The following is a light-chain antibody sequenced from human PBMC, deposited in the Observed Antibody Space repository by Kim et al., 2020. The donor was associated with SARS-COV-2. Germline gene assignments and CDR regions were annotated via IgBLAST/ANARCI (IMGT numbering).Light chain of an antibody. CDR3: QAWDSSTVV. CDR2: QDS. Sequence: SVSPGQTASITCSGDKLGDKYACWYQQKPGQSPVLVIYQDSKRPSGIPERFSGSNSGNTATLTISGTQAMDEADYYCQAWDSSTVVFGRGTQVTVL. CDR1: KLGDKY. J-gene: IGLJ2*01. V-gene: IGLV3-1*01.